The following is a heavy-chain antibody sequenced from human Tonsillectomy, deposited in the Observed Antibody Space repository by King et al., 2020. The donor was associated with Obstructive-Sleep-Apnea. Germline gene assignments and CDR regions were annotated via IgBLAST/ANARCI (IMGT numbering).Heavy chain of an antibody. J-gene: IGHJ5*02. D-gene: IGHD5-24*01. CDR1: GYTFTSYG. V-gene: IGHV1-18*04. CDR3: ARAGRDGYNWDWFDP. Sequence: DQLVQSGAEVKKPGASVKVSCKASGYTFTSYGISWVRQAPGQGLEWMGWISAYNGNTKYAEKLQDRVTMTSDTSTGTAYMELRRLRSDDTAVYYCARAGRDGYNWDWFDPWGQGTLVTVSS. CDR2: ISAYNGNT.